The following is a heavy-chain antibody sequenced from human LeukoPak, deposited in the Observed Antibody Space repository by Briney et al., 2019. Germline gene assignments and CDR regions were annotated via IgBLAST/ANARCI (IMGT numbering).Heavy chain of an antibody. D-gene: IGHD4-17*01. CDR2: IIPIFGTA. CDR1: GGTFSSYA. V-gene: IGHV1-69*13. Sequence: SVNVSCKASGGTFSSYAISWVRQAPGQGLEWMGGIIPIFGTANYAQKFQGRVTITADESTSTAYMELSSLRSEDTAVYYCARDPTYYGDYGGWGQGTLVTVSS. CDR3: ARDPTYYGDYGG. J-gene: IGHJ4*02.